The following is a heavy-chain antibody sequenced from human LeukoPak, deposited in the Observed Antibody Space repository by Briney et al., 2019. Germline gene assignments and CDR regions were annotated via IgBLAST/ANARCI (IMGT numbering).Heavy chain of an antibody. CDR3: VRDPDILTGVAFDI. Sequence: GGSLRLSCAASGFTFSSYAMYWVREAPGKGLEWVANINQGGSAKYYVDSVKGRFTVARDNAKNSLYLQMNSLRAEDTAVYYCVRDPDILTGVAFDIWGQGTMVTVSS. CDR1: GFTFSSYA. D-gene: IGHD3-9*01. V-gene: IGHV3-7*03. J-gene: IGHJ3*02. CDR2: INQGGSAK.